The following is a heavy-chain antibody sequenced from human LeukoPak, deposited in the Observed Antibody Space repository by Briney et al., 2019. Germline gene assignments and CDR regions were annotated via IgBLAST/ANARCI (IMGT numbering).Heavy chain of an antibody. J-gene: IGHJ5*02. D-gene: IGHD2-2*02. CDR3: ASLYCSRTSCYMDP. V-gene: IGHV4-61*01. CDR1: GGSVSRGSYY. Sequence: SETLSLTCTVSGGSVSRGSYYWSWIRQPPGKGLEWIGYTYYSGSSNYNPSLKSRVTISLDTSKNQFSLKLRSVTAADTAVFYCASLYCSRTSCYMDPWGQGTLVTASS. CDR2: TYYSGSS.